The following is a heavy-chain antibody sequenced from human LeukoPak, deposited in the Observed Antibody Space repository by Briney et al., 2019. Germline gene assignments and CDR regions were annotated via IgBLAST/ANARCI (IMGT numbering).Heavy chain of an antibody. CDR1: GFTFISYE. J-gene: IGHJ4*02. D-gene: IGHD2-2*01. CDR2: ISSSGSTI. CDR3: ARVVPAAPFDY. V-gene: IGHV3-48*03. Sequence: GSLRLSCAASGFTFISYEMNWVRQEAGRRLQGVSYISSSGSTIYYADSVKGRFTISRDNAKNSLYLQMNSLRAEDTAVYYCARVVPAAPFDYWGQGTLVTVSS.